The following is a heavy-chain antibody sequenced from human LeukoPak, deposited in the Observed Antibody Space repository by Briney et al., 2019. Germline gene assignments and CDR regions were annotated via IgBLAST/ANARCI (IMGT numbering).Heavy chain of an antibody. CDR3: ARGGGAGRAFDI. D-gene: IGHD1-26*01. CDR1: GGSITSSSYY. V-gene: IGHV4-39*01. CDR2: IYCTGGT. Sequence: PSETLSLTCSVSGGSITSSSYYCAWIRQPPGKGLEWIGSIYCTGGTYYNPSLKSRLTISLGTSKNQFSLKLNSVTAADTAVYYCARGGGAGRAFDIWGQGTMVTVSS. J-gene: IGHJ3*02.